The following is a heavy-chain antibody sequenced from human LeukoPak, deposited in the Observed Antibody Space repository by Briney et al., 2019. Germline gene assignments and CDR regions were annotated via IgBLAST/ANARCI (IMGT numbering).Heavy chain of an antibody. CDR3: ARGYCSGGSCYSYYYYNYMDV. CDR1: GRSISSSRYY. J-gene: IGHJ6*03. V-gene: IGHV4-39*07. CDR2: IHYSGIT. D-gene: IGHD2-15*01. Sequence: PWETLSLTCTVSGRSISSSRYYWGWIRQPPGKGLEWIASIHYSGITNYNPSLKIRITISVDPSKNQFSLKLSYVTAAETAVYYCARGYCSGGSCYSYYYYNYMDVWGKGTTVTVSS.